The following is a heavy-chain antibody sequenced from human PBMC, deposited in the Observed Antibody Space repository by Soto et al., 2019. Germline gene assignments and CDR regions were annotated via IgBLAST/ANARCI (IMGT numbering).Heavy chain of an antibody. J-gene: IGHJ6*02. CDR2: MNPNSGNT. V-gene: IGHV1-8*01. Sequence: QVQLVQSGAEVKKPGASVKVSCKASGYTFTSYDINWVRQATGQGLEWMGWMNPNSGNTGYAQKFQGRVTITRNTSISTAYMELSSLRSEDTAVYYCARIKAFYYDSSGYYHQYYYYYGMDVWGQGTTVTVSS. CDR1: GYTFTSYD. CDR3: ARIKAFYYDSSGYYHQYYYYYGMDV. D-gene: IGHD3-22*01.